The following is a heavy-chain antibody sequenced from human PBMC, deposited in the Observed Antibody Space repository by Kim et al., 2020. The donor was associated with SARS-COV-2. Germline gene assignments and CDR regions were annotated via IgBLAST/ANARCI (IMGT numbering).Heavy chain of an antibody. J-gene: IGHJ5*02. CDR2: INHSGST. V-gene: IGHV4-34*01. CDR3: AISPHYDNGFDP. CDR1: GGSFSGYY. Sequence: SETLSLTCAVYGGSFSGYYWSWIRQPPGKGLEWIGEINHSGSTNYNPSLKSRVTISVDTSKNQFSLKLSSVTAADTAVYYCAISPHYDNGFDPWGQGTLVTVSS. D-gene: IGHD3-22*01.